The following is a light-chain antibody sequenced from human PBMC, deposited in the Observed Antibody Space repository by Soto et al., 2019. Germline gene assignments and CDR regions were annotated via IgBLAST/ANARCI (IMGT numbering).Light chain of an antibody. J-gene: IGKJ3*01. Sequence: EIVLTQSPGTLPLSPGGRATVSCRASQSVSSSYLAWYQQKPGQAPRLLIYGASSRANGIPDRFSGSGSGTDFTLTISRLEPEDFAVYYCQQYGSSPPFTFGPGTKVDIK. CDR3: QQYGSSPPFT. CDR2: GAS. V-gene: IGKV3-20*01. CDR1: QSVSSSY.